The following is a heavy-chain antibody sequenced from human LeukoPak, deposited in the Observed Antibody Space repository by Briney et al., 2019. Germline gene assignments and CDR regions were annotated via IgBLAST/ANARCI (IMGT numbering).Heavy chain of an antibody. CDR3: ARDGYSGNDGL. D-gene: IGHD5-12*01. CDR2: IYHSGST. CDR1: GGSSSSYY. Sequence: PPETLSLTCTVSGGSSSSYYWSWIRQPPGKGLEWIGYIYHSGSTKYNPSLKSRVTISVDTSKSQFSLKLSSVTAADTAVYCCARDGYSGNDGLWGQGTLVTVSS. V-gene: IGHV4-59*01. J-gene: IGHJ4*02.